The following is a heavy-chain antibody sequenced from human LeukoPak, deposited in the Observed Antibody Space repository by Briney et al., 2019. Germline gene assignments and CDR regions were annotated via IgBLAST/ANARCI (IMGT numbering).Heavy chain of an antibody. CDR2: IKQDGSET. V-gene: IGHV3-7*01. Sequence: GGSLRLSCAASGFTFSNYWISWVRQAPGKRLEWVANIKQDGSETYYVDFVKGRFTISSDNAENSVYLQMNSLRAEDAAVYYCVRDAQRLRDYWGQGTLVTVSS. J-gene: IGHJ4*02. CDR3: VRDAQRLRDY. CDR1: GFTFSNYW. D-gene: IGHD3-16*01.